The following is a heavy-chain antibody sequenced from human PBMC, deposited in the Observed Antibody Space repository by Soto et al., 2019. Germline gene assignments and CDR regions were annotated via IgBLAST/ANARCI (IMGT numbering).Heavy chain of an antibody. CDR3: AREEYPGSWYFDL. Sequence: SETLSLTCAISIGSISSSNWWSWVRQPPGKGMEWIGYIYYSGSTNYNPSLKSRVTISVDTSKNLFFLKLSSVTAADTAVYYCAREEYPGSWYFDLWGRGTLVTVSS. V-gene: IGHV4-4*02. D-gene: IGHD6-6*01. CDR1: IGSISSSNW. CDR2: IYYSGST. J-gene: IGHJ2*01.